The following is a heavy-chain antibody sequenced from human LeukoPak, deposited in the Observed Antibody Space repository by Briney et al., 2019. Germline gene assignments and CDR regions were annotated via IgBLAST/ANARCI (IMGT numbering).Heavy chain of an antibody. D-gene: IGHD1-26*01. J-gene: IGHJ3*02. CDR1: GGPISSYY. CDR3: ARAGGVMGWWEVLSVDAFDI. Sequence: SETLSLTCTVSGGPISSYYWSWIRQPPGKGLEWIGYIYYSGSTNYNPSLKSRVTISVDTSKNQFSLKLSSVTAADTAVYYCARAGGVMGWWEVLSVDAFDIWGQGTMVTVSS. V-gene: IGHV4-59*01. CDR2: IYYSGST.